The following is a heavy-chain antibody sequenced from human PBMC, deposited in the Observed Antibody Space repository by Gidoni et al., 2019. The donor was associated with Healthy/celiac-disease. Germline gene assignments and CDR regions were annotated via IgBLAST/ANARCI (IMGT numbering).Heavy chain of an antibody. D-gene: IGHD6-13*01. Sequence: EVQLVESGGGLVKPGGSLRLSCAASGFTFSSYSMNWVRQAPGKGLEWVSSISSSSSYIYYAGSVKGRFTISRDNAKNSLYLQMNSLRAEDTAVYYCARDVSIAAAGSDYWGQGTLVTVSS. CDR2: ISSSSSYI. CDR1: GFTFSSYS. J-gene: IGHJ4*02. V-gene: IGHV3-21*01. CDR3: ARDVSIAAAGSDY.